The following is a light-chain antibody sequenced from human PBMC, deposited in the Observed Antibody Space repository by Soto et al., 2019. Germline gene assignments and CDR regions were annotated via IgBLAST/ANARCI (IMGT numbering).Light chain of an antibody. J-gene: IGKJ3*01. Sequence: IQITQSPSPLSASVGDRATITCRASQRIGTYVNWYQQKPRKAPKLLIYAASTLQSGVPSRFRGSESGTEFTLTISSLQPEDSATYYCRQSYNSPFTFGPGTKVDIK. CDR1: QRIGTY. V-gene: IGKV1-39*01. CDR3: RQSYNSPFT. CDR2: AAS.